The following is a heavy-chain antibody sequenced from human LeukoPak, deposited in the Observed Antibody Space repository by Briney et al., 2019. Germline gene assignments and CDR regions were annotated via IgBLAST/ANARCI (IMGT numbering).Heavy chain of an antibody. J-gene: IGHJ4*02. CDR2: IYTSGST. CDR3: ARGLYDILTGYFDY. Sequence: SETLSLTCTVSGGSISSYYWSWIRQTAGKGLEWIGRIYTSGSTNYNPSLKSRVTMSVDTSKNQFSLKLSSVTAADTAVYYCARGLYDILTGYFDYWGQGTLVTVSS. V-gene: IGHV4-4*07. D-gene: IGHD3-9*01. CDR1: GGSISSYY.